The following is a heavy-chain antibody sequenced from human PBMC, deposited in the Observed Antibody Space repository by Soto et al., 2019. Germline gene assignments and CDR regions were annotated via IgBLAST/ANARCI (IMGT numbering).Heavy chain of an antibody. CDR1: GYTFTSYD. D-gene: IGHD6-19*01. J-gene: IGHJ4*02. CDR2: MNPNSGNT. V-gene: IGHV1-8*01. CDR3: AGGYRDGVIAVAGESEKWDY. Sequence: QVQLVQSGAEVKKPGASVKVSCKASGYTFTSYDINWVRQATGQGLEWMGWMNPNSGNTGYTQKFQDRVTMTRNTSLSTAYMELSSLRSEDTAVYYCAGGYRDGVIAVAGESEKWDYWGQGTLVTVSS.